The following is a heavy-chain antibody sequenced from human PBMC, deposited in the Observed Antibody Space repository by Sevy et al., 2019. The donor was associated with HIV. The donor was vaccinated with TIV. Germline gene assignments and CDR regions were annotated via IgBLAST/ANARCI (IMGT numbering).Heavy chain of an antibody. D-gene: IGHD6-19*01. CDR3: AREGIAVAGIGYYFDY. V-gene: IGHV3-33*01. J-gene: IGHJ4*02. CDR2: IWYDGSNK. Sequence: GGSLRLSCAASGFTFSSYGMHWVRQAPGKGLEWVAIIWYDGSNKKYADSVKGRFSISRDSSKNTLYLQMNSLRAEDTAVYYCAREGIAVAGIGYYFDYWGQGTLVTVSS. CDR1: GFTFSSYG.